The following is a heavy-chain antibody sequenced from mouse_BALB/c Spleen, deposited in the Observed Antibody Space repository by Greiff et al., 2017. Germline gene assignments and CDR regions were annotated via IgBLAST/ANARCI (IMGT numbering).Heavy chain of an antibody. CDR1: GYTFTDYA. V-gene: IGHV1-67*01. Sequence: VQLQQSGSELVRPGVSVKISCKGSGYTFTDYAMHWVKQSHAKSLEWIGVISTYYGDASYNQKFKGKATLTVDKSSSTAYMQLSSLTSEDSAVYYCARSTEGYFDYWGQGTTLTVSS. J-gene: IGHJ2*01. CDR2: ISTYYGDA. CDR3: ARSTEGYFDY. D-gene: IGHD1-1*01.